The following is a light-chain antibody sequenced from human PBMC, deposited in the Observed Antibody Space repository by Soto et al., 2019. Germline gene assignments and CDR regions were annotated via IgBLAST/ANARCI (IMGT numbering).Light chain of an antibody. CDR3: QQYSSYSIT. Sequence: DIQMTQSPSTLSASVGDRVTITCRASQSISSWLAWYQQKPGKAPKLLIYKASGLETGVPSRFSGSGSGTEFTLTISSLQPDDFATYYCQQYSSYSITFGQGTRLEIK. J-gene: IGKJ5*01. CDR2: KAS. CDR1: QSISSW. V-gene: IGKV1-5*03.